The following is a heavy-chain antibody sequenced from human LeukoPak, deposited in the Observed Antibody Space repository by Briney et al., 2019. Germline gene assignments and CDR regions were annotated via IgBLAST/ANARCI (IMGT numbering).Heavy chain of an antibody. CDR2: VTTKVYGGTT. D-gene: IGHD1-1*01. CDR3: TRDHRDDWNPGYYFDY. CDR1: GFTFGDFG. Sequence: GGSLRLSCTASGFTFGDFGMNWVRQAPGKGLEWIGFVTTKVYGGTTEYAASVKGRFTISRDDSKAIAYLQMNSLKTEDTAVYYCTRDHRDDWNPGYYFDYWGQGTLVTVSS. J-gene: IGHJ4*02. V-gene: IGHV3-49*04.